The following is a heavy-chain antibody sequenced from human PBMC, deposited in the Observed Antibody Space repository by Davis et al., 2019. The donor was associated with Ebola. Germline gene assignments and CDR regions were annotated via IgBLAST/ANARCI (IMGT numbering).Heavy chain of an antibody. CDR2: IYYDGST. V-gene: IGHV4-59*08. CDR1: GGSIGSHK. J-gene: IGHJ4*02. CDR3: ARHPGGNNYDPWSYYFDY. D-gene: IGHD1/OR15-1a*01. Sequence: MPSETLSLTCTVSGGSIGSHKWSWVRQPPGKGLEWIGYIYYDGSTNYNPSLKSRVTMLLDRSKAQFSLKLRSVTAADTAVYFWARHPGGNNYDPWSYYFDYWGLGLLVTVSS.